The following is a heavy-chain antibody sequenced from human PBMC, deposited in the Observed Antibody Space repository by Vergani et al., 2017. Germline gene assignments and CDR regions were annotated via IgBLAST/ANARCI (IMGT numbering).Heavy chain of an antibody. V-gene: IGHV3-48*01. CDR3: ARGGSVVTGPDAFDI. D-gene: IGHD4-23*01. J-gene: IGHJ3*02. Sequence: EVQLVESGGGLVQPGGSLRLSCAASGFPFSSYSMNWVRQAPGKGLEVLSYISSSSRTQYYADSVKGRFTISRDNAQNSLYLQMNSLRAEDTAVFYFARGGSVVTGPDAFDIWGQGTMVTVSS. CDR2: ISSSSRTQ. CDR1: GFPFSSYS.